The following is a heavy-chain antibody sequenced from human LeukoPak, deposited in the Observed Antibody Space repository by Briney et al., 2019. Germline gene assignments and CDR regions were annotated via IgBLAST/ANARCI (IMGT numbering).Heavy chain of an antibody. CDR1: GFTFSNYG. D-gene: IGHD6-13*01. V-gene: IGHV3-33*01. CDR3: ASQSGSWYIAY. CDR2: IWYDGSNK. Sequence: GGSLRLSCAASGFTFSNYGMHWVRQAPGKGLEWVALIWYDGSNKYYADSVKGRFTISRDNSKNTLYLQMNSLRAEDTAVYYCASQSGSWYIAYWGQGTLVTVSS. J-gene: IGHJ4*02.